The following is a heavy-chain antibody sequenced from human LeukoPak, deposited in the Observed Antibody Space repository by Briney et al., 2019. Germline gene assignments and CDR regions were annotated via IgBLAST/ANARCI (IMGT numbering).Heavy chain of an antibody. CDR3: AKGIVVVPAPGYFDY. D-gene: IGHD2-2*01. Sequence: DSVKGRFTISRDNSKKTLYLQMNSLRAEDTAVYYCAKGIVVVPAPGYFDYWGQGTLVTVSS. V-gene: IGHV3-23*01. J-gene: IGHJ4*02.